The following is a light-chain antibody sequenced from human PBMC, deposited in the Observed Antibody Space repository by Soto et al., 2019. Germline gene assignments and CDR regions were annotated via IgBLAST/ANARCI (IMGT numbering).Light chain of an antibody. J-gene: IGLJ3*02. CDR2: YNN. V-gene: IGLV1-44*01. Sequence: QSVLTQAPSASGTPGQRVTISCSGSSSNIGSNTVNWYQQLPGTAPKLLIYYNNQRPSGVPDRFSGSKSGTSAFLAVSGVQSEDEADYYCATWDDTLNVWMFGGGTKLTVL. CDR3: ATWDDTLNVWM. CDR1: SSNIGSNT.